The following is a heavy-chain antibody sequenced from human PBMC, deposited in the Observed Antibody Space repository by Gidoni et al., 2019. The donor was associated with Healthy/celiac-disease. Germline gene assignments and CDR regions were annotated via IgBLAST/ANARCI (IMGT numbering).Heavy chain of an antibody. CDR2: INHSGST. CDR1: GGSFSGYY. J-gene: IGHJ4*02. CDR3: ARRGYSYGRVGFDY. Sequence: QVQLQQWGAGLLKPSETLSLTCAVYGGSFSGYYWSWIRQPPGKGLEWIGEINHSGSTNYNPSLKSRVTISVDTSKNQFSLKLSSVTAADTAVYYCARRGYSYGRVGFDYWGQGTLVTVSS. V-gene: IGHV4-34*01. D-gene: IGHD5-18*01.